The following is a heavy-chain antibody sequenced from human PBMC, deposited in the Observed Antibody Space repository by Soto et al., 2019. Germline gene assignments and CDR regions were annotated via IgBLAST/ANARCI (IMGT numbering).Heavy chain of an antibody. Sequence: PSETLSLTCTVSGGSISTGGYYWNWIRQHPGKGLEWIGYFYYSGSTYYNPSLKSRVTISVNTSKNQFSLKLSSVTAADTAVYYCARSVYPWGKGDLGTVSS. V-gene: IGHV4-31*02. CDR1: GGSISTGGYY. CDR2: FYYSGST. J-gene: IGHJ5*02. CDR3: ARSVYP.